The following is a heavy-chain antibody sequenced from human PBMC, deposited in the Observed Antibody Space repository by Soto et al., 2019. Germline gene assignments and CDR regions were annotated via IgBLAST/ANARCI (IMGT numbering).Heavy chain of an antibody. J-gene: IGHJ4*02. CDR2: ISGSGGST. V-gene: IGHV3-23*01. CDR3: ANVRLGYTFDY. CDR1: GFTFSSYA. Sequence: SRRLSWAASGFTFSSYAMSWIRPAPGKGLEWVSAISGSGGSTYYADSVKGRFTISRDNSKNTLYLQMNSLRAEDTAVYYCANVRLGYTFDYWGQGTLVTVSS. D-gene: IGHD5-18*01.